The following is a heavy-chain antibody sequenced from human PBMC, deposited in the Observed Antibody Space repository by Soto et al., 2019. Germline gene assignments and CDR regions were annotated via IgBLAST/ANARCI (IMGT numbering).Heavy chain of an antibody. CDR3: AGYYYDSSGYYLQTDYYYYGMDV. Sequence: GASVKVSCKASGYTFTSYAMHWVRQAPGQRLERMGWINAGSGNTKYSQKFQGRVTITRDTSASTAYMELSSLRSEDTAVYYCAGYYYDSSGYYLQTDYYYYGMDVWGQGTTVTVSS. CDR1: GYTFTSYA. J-gene: IGHJ6*02. V-gene: IGHV1-3*01. D-gene: IGHD3-22*01. CDR2: INAGSGNT.